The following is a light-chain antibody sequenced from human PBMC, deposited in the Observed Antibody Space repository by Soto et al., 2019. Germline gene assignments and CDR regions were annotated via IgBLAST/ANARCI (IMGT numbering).Light chain of an antibody. Sequence: EIVLTQSPATLSLSPGERATLSCRASQSIGTYLAWYQQKPGQAPRLLIYDASNRATGIPARFTGGGSGTDFTLTITSLEPEDFAVYYCQQRNPLTFGGWTKVEIK. CDR1: QSIGTY. J-gene: IGKJ4*01. CDR2: DAS. V-gene: IGKV3-11*01. CDR3: QQRNPLT.